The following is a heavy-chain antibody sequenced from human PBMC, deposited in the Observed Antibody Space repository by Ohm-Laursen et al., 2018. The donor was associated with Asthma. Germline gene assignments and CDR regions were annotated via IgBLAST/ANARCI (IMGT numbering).Heavy chain of an antibody. D-gene: IGHD3-22*01. CDR1: GFTFSNYP. CDR2: LSLSGGST. CDR3: ARVVVITYFDY. Sequence: SLRLSCAASGFTFSNYPMTWVRQAPGKGLEWVSALSLSGGSTFYADSVKGRFIISRDNSKNTLYLQMHSLRAEDTAIYYCARVVVITYFDYWGQGTLVTVSS. J-gene: IGHJ4*02. V-gene: IGHV3-23*01.